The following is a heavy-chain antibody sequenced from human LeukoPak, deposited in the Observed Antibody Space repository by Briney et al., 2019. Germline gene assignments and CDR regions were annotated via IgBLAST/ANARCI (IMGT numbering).Heavy chain of an antibody. CDR3: ARDSTTDVDTGLSRYYGMDV. D-gene: IGHD4-11*01. Sequence: ASVKVSCKASGGTFSSYAISWVRQAPGQGLEWMGGIIPIFGTANYAQKFQGRVTITADESTSTAYMELSSLRSEDTAVYYCARDSTTDVDTGLSRYYGMDVWGRGTTVTVSS. CDR1: GGTFSSYA. V-gene: IGHV1-69*13. CDR2: IIPIFGTA. J-gene: IGHJ6*02.